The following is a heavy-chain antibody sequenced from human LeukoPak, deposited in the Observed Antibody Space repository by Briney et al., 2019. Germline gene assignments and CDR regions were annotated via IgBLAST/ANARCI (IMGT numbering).Heavy chain of an antibody. J-gene: IGHJ4*02. D-gene: IGHD1-20*01. CDR1: GFTFTSHW. CDR2: ISDDGKKA. Sequence: GGSLRLSCAESGFTFTSHWMHWVRQAPGKGLVWVSHISDDGKKANYADSVKGRFTISRDAAKNTLHLQMNSLRVEDTAVYYCAASFRVTGTTYYYWGQGTMVSVCS. V-gene: IGHV3-74*01. CDR3: AASFRVTGTTYYY.